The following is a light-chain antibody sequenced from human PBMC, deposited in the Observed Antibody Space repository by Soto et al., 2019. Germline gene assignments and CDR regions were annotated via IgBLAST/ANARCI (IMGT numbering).Light chain of an antibody. Sequence: DIQMTQSPSTLSASVGDRVTITCRASQSISNRLAWYQQKLGKAPKLLIYKASSLESGVPSRFSGSGSGTEFTLTISSLQPGDFATYYCQHYHLYPWPFGQGTRVEIK. CDR3: QHYHLYPWP. J-gene: IGKJ1*01. CDR1: QSISNR. V-gene: IGKV1-5*03. CDR2: KAS.